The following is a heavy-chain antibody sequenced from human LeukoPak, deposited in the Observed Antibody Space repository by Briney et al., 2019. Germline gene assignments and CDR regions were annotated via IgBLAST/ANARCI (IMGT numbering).Heavy chain of an antibody. CDR3: SRGPSTTLTTF. Sequence: PGGSLRLSCTASGFSFTTYWMTWVRQAPGRGREWVANTKPDGDTTNYLDSVEGRFSISRDNAKSSLHLQMNGLTAEDTAEYYCSRGPSTTLTTFWGQGTMVTVSS. CDR2: TKPDGDTT. CDR1: GFSFTTYW. J-gene: IGHJ4*02. D-gene: IGHD4-17*01. V-gene: IGHV3-7*01.